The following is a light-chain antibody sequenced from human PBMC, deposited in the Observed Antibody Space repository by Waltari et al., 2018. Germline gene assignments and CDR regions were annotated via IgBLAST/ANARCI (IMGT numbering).Light chain of an antibody. V-gene: IGKV4-1*01. CDR1: QSVLYNSNNKNY. CDR3: QQYYSAPIT. CDR2: WAS. Sequence: DIVMTQSPDSLAVSLGERATINCKSSQSVLYNSNNKNYLAWYQQKPGQPPKLLIYWASTRGFGVTDRFSGSGSGTDFTLTISSLQAEDVAVYYCQQYYSAPITFGQGTRLEIK. J-gene: IGKJ5*01.